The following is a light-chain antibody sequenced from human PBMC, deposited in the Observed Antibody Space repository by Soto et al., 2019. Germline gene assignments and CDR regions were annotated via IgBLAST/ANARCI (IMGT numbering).Light chain of an antibody. J-gene: IGKJ1*01. V-gene: IGKV1-39*01. CDR1: QTISSY. Sequence: DIQMTQSPPSLSASVGDRVTLTCRASQTISSYLNWYQQKPGKVPKLLIYAASSLQSGAPSRFSGSGSGTDFTLTISSLQPEDFATYYCHQSFSSPPTFGQGSKVEIK. CDR2: AAS. CDR3: HQSFSSPPT.